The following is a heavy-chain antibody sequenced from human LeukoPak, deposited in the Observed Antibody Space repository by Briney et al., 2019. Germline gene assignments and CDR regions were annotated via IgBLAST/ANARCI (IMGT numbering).Heavy chain of an antibody. Sequence: ASVTVSCKASGYTFSSYDISWVRQAPGQGLEWMGRINTYNGNTDYAQRFQGRVTMTTDTSTTTAYMELRTLRSDDTAVYYCARGEGALDAFDIWGRGTMVTVSS. J-gene: IGHJ3*02. CDR2: INTYNGNT. CDR1: GYTFSSYD. V-gene: IGHV1-18*01. CDR3: ARGEGALDAFDI.